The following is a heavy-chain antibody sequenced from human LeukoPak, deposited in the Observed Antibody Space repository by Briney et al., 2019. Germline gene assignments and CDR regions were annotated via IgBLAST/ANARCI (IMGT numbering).Heavy chain of an antibody. CDR1: GFTFSTYS. Sequence: PGGSLRLSCAASGFTFSTYSMNWVRQAPGKGLEWVSSISSSSSYIYYADSVKGRFTISRDNARNSLYLQMNSLRAEDTALYYCARHGLGSYYLPDYWGQGTLVTVSS. V-gene: IGHV3-21*04. D-gene: IGHD1-26*01. CDR2: ISSSSSYI. CDR3: ARHGLGSYYLPDY. J-gene: IGHJ4*02.